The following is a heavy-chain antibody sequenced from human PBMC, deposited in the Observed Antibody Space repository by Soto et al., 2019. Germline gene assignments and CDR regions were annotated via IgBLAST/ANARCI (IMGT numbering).Heavy chain of an antibody. CDR1: GFTFSTYS. Sequence: GGSLRLSCAASGFTFSTYSMNWVRQAPGKGLEWVSSISSSSSYIYYADSVKGRFTISRDNAKNSLYLQMNSLRAEDTAVYYCARGYSSGLRTDAFDIWGQGTMVTVSS. CDR2: ISSSSSYI. CDR3: ARGYSSGLRTDAFDI. V-gene: IGHV3-21*01. J-gene: IGHJ3*02. D-gene: IGHD6-19*01.